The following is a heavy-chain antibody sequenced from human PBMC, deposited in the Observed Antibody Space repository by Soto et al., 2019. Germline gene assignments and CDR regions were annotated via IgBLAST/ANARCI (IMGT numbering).Heavy chain of an antibody. CDR2: ISGSGGDT. V-gene: IGHV3-23*01. CDR1: GFTFSSYA. CDR3: AKFGMATTKRSPPYYIDY. J-gene: IGHJ4*02. Sequence: PGGSLRLSCAASGFTFSSYAMSWVRQAPGKGLEWVSSISGSGGDTYYADSVKGRFTFSRDNSKNTLYLQMNSLRAEDTAVYYCAKFGMATTKRSPPYYIDYWGQRALVTVSS. D-gene: IGHD1-1*01.